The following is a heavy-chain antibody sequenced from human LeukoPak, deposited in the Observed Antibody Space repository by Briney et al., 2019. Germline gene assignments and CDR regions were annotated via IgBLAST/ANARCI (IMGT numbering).Heavy chain of an antibody. CDR1: GGSISSSSYY. V-gene: IGHV4-39*01. CDR2: IYYRGST. Sequence: KPSETLSLTCTVSGGSISSSSYYWGWIRQPPGKGLEWIGSIYYRGSTYYNPSLKSRLTISVDTSKNQFSLKPSSVTAADTAVYYCARTSGYSSGTGYFDYWGQGTLVTVSS. J-gene: IGHJ4*02. D-gene: IGHD5-18*01. CDR3: ARTSGYSSGTGYFDY.